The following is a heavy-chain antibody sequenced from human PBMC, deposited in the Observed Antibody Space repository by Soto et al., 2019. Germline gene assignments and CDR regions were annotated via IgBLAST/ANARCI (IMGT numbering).Heavy chain of an antibody. D-gene: IGHD3-9*01. V-gene: IGHV1-18*01. CDR2: ISAYNGNT. Sequence: QVQLVQSGAEVKKPGASVKVSCKASGYTFTSYGISWVRQAPGQGLEWMGWISAYNGNTNYAQKLQGRVTMTTETPTSEAYMERRSLSSDDTAVYYCAREWLVYDIWTGYYSGWFDPWGQGTLVTVSS. J-gene: IGHJ5*02. CDR3: AREWLVYDIWTGYYSGWFDP. CDR1: GYTFTSYG.